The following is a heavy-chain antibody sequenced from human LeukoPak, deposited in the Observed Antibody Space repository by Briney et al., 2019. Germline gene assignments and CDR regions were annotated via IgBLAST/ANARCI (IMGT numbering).Heavy chain of an antibody. CDR1: GFTFSSYN. V-gene: IGHV3-21*03. CDR2: ITSSSNYI. D-gene: IGHD3-10*01. CDR3: ARDCWDYGSGSYCGIDY. Sequence: GGSLRLSCAASGFTFSSYNMNWVRQAPGKGLEWVSSITSSSNYIYYADSVKGRFTISRDNAKNSLYLQMNSLRAEDTTVYYCARDCWDYGSGSYCGIDYWGQGALVTVSS. J-gene: IGHJ4*02.